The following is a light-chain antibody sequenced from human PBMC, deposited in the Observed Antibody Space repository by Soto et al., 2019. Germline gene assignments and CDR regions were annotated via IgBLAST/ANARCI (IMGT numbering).Light chain of an antibody. V-gene: IGKV3-11*01. Sequence: EIVLTQSPATLSLSPGERATLSCRAIQSVSSYLAWYQQKHGQAPRLLLYDASNRATGIPARFSGSGSGTDCTLTIRSLEPEEFAVYYFQQRSNWPPSFGQGKRLEIK. CDR2: DAS. J-gene: IGKJ5*01. CDR3: QQRSNWPPS. CDR1: QSVSSY.